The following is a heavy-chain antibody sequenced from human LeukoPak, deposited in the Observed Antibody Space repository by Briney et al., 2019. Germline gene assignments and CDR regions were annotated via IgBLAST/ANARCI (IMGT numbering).Heavy chain of an antibody. D-gene: IGHD3-3*01. CDR3: ARAVSDFCSGYYMDY. Sequence: PGGSLRLSCAASGFTFSSYSMNWVRQAPGKGLEWVSYISSSSSTIYYADSVKGRFTISRDNAKNSLYLQMNSLRDEDTAVYYCARAVSDFCSGYYMDYWGQGTLVTVSS. CDR1: GFTFSSYS. V-gene: IGHV3-48*02. CDR2: ISSSSSTI. J-gene: IGHJ4*02.